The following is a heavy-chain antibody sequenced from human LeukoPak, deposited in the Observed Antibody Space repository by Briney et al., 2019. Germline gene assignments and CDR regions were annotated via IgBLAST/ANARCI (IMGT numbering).Heavy chain of an antibody. V-gene: IGHV3-33*01. CDR1: GFTLSSYG. CDR3: ARDRKTAHDAFDI. Sequence: GGSLRLSCAASGFTLSSYGMHWVRQAPGKGLEWVAVIWYDGSNKYYADSVKGRFTISRDNSKNTLYLQMNSLRAEDTAVYYCARDRKTAHDAFDIWGQGTMVTVSS. CDR2: IWYDGSNK. J-gene: IGHJ3*02.